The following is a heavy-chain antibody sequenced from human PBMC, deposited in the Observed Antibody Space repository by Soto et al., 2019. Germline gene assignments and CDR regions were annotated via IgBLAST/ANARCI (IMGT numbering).Heavy chain of an antibody. CDR2: IWYDGSNK. CDR3: ARDREAAYDSSGYSTTWFDP. CDR1: GFTFSSYG. J-gene: IGHJ5*02. D-gene: IGHD3-22*01. V-gene: IGHV3-33*01. Sequence: LRLSCAASGFTFSSYGMHWVRQAPGKGLEWVAVIWYDGSNKYYADSVKGRFTISRDNSKNTLYLQMNSLRAEDTAVYYCARDREAAYDSSGYSTTWFDPWGQGTLVTVSS.